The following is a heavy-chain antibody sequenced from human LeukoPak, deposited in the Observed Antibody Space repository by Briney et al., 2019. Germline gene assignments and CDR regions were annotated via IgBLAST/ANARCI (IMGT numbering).Heavy chain of an antibody. D-gene: IGHD6-13*01. CDR2: IYHSGST. CDR3: ASRRYSKAFDY. CDR1: GGSISSGDYY. J-gene: IGHJ4*02. V-gene: IGHV4-39*07. Sequence: PSETLSLTCTVSGGSISSGDYYWSWIRQPPGKGLEWIGSIYHSGSTYYNPSLKSRVTISVDTSKNQFSLKLSSVTAADTAVYYCASRRYSKAFDYWGQGTLVTVSS.